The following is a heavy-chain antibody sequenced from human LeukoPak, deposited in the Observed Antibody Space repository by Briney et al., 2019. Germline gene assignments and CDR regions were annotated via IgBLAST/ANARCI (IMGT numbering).Heavy chain of an antibody. Sequence: SQTLSLTCTVSGGSISSGSYYWSWIRQPAGKGLEWIGRIYTSGSTNYNPSLKSRVTISVDTSKNQFSLKLSSVTAADTAVYYCARDMNYDSSGYYVRSNHAFDIWGQGTMVTVSS. CDR3: ARDMNYDSSGYYVRSNHAFDI. J-gene: IGHJ3*02. CDR1: GGSISSGSYY. D-gene: IGHD3-22*01. CDR2: IYTSGST. V-gene: IGHV4-61*02.